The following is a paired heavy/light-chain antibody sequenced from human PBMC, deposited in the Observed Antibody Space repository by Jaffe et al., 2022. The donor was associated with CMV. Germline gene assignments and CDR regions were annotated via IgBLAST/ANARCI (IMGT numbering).Light chain of an antibody. V-gene: IGLV2-23*02. CDR3: CSYAGSTTFVV. CDR2: EVS. CDR1: RSDVGSYSL. Sequence: QSALTQPASVSGSPGQSITISCTGTRSDVGSYSLVSWYQHHPGKAPKLIIYEVSKRPSGVSNRFSGSQSGNTASLTISGLQAEDEAEYYCCSYAGSTTFVVFGEGTKLTVL. J-gene: IGLJ2*01.
Heavy chain of an antibody. CDR2: ISSNGGTT. Sequence: EVQLVESGGGLVQPGGSLRVSCSASGFTFSSFAMHWVRQAPGKGLQYVSGISSNGGTTHYADSVKGRFTISRDNSKSTLYLQMSSLRPEDTGLYYCTKDPLGDFWSSNFWFDSWGQGTLVTVSS. D-gene: IGHD3-3*01. CDR1: GFTFSSFA. J-gene: IGHJ5*01. CDR3: TKDPLGDFWSSNFWFDS. V-gene: IGHV3-64D*06.